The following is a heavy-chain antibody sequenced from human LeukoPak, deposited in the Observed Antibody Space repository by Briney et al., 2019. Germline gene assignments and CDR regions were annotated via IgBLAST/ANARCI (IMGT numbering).Heavy chain of an antibody. CDR1: GGSFSGYY. CDR2: INHSGST. V-gene: IGHV4-34*01. D-gene: IGHD3-10*01. CDR3: ASYLWFGESYYFGY. Sequence: SETLSLTCAVYGGSFSGYYWSWIRQPPGKGLEWIGEINHSGSTNYNPSLKSRVTISVDTSKNQFSLKLSSVTAADTAVYYCASYLWFGESYYFGYWGQGTLVTVSS. J-gene: IGHJ4*02.